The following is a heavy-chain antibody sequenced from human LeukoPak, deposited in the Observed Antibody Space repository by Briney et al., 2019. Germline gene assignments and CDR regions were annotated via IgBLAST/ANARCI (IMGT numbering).Heavy chain of an antibody. Sequence: GGSLRLSCAASGFTFSSYAMSWVRQAPGKGLEWVSVIYSGGSTYYADSVKGRFSSSRDNSKNTLYLQMNSLRTEDTALYYCAREQGSYFDYWGQGTLVTVSS. CDR1: GFTFSSYA. CDR2: IYSGGST. D-gene: IGHD1/OR15-1a*01. J-gene: IGHJ4*02. V-gene: IGHV3-66*02. CDR3: AREQGSYFDY.